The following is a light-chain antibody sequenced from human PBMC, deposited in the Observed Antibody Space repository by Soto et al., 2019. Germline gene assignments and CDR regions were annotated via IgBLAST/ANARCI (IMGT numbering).Light chain of an antibody. J-gene: IGKJ1*01. CDR3: QQYDGSPRT. Sequence: EIVLTQSPCTLSVSPGERARLSCTSSQSLRSNFLAWYQQKPGQAPRLLIYDASSRAAGIPDRFSGSGSGTDFTLTITRLEPEDFAVYHCQQYDGSPRTFGQGTKVDIK. CDR2: DAS. V-gene: IGKV3-20*01. CDR1: QSLRSNF.